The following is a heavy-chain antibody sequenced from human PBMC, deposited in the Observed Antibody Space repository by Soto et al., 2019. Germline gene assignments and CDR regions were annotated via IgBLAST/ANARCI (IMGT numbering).Heavy chain of an antibody. D-gene: IGHD6-13*01. Sequence: ASVKVSCKASGYTFTGYYMHWVRQAPGQGLEWMGWINPNSGGTNYAQKFQGRVTMTRDTSISTAYMELSRLRSDDTAVYYCARDSPVGRSWSFFYFHRKDVWGRGTPVTLSS. CDR3: ARDSPVGRSWSFFYFHRKDV. CDR2: INPNSGGT. CDR1: GYTFTGYY. V-gene: IGHV1-2*02. J-gene: IGHJ6*02.